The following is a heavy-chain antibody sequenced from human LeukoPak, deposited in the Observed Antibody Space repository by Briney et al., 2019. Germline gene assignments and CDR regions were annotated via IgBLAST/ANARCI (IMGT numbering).Heavy chain of an antibody. V-gene: IGHV1-2*02. D-gene: IGHD5-18*01. CDR2: INPNSGGT. CDR1: GYTFTGYY. Sequence: ASVKVSCKASGYTFTGYYMYWVRQAPGQGLEWMGWINPNSGGTNYAQKFQGRVTMTRDTSISTAYMELSRLRSDDTAVYYCARSRAPGYSYGYRGCFDYWGQGTLVTVSS. CDR3: ARSRAPGYSYGYRGCFDY. J-gene: IGHJ4*02.